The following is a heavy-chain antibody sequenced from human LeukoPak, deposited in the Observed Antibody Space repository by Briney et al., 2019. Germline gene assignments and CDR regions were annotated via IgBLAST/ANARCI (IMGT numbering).Heavy chain of an antibody. CDR1: GFTFSSHG. V-gene: IGHV3-23*01. Sequence: GGTLRLSCVASGFTFSSHGMNWVRQAPGKGLEWVSGIIPSGHATYYADSVRGRFTISRDNSRNTVYLQMNSLRAEDTAVYYCAKDRAYDYVWGSFDYWGQGTLVTVSS. CDR3: AKDRAYDYVWGSFDY. D-gene: IGHD3-16*01. J-gene: IGHJ4*02. CDR2: IIPSGHAT.